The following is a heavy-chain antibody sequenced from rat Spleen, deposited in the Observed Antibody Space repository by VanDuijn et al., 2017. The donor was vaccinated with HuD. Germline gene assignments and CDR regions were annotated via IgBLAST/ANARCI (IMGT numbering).Heavy chain of an antibody. Sequence: EVQLVESGGGLVQPGRSLKLSCAASGFTFSDYYMAWVRQAPKKGLEWVASISYEGSSTYYGDSMKGRFTISRDNAKSTLYLQMNSLRSEDTATYYCARPHSSLYVMDAWGQGASVTVSS. J-gene: IGHJ4*01. D-gene: IGHD1-8*01. CDR3: ARPHSSLYVMDA. CDR1: GFTFSDYY. CDR2: ISYEGSST. V-gene: IGHV5-22*01.